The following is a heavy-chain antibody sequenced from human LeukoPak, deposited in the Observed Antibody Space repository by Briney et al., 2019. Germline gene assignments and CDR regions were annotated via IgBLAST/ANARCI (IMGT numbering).Heavy chain of an antibody. CDR2: IYSGGST. V-gene: IGHV3-53*01. J-gene: IGHJ4*02. Sequence: PGGSLRLSCAASGFTVSSNYMSWVRQAPGKGLEWVSVIYSGGSTYYADSVKGRFTISRDNSKNTLHLQMNSLRAEDTAVYYCARDFPPHGYSGSSRWGQGTLVTVSS. CDR1: GFTVSSNY. D-gene: IGHD1-26*01. CDR3: ARDFPPHGYSGSSR.